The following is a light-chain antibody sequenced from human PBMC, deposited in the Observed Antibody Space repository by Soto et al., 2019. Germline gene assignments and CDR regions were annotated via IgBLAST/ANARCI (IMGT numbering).Light chain of an antibody. V-gene: IGKV1-9*01. Sequence: DIQLTQSPSFLSASVGDRVTITCRASQGISSYLAWYQQKPGKAPKLLIYAASTLQSWVPSRFSGSGSGTEFTLTISSLQPEDFATYYCQQLNSYPLTFGGGTRWIS. J-gene: IGKJ4*01. CDR2: AAS. CDR3: QQLNSYPLT. CDR1: QGISSY.